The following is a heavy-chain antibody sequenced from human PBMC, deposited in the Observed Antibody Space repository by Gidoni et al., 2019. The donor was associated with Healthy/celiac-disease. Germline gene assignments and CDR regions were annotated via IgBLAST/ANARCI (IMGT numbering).Heavy chain of an antibody. Sequence: EVQLVESGGGLVQPGRSLRLSCPAAGFPFVAYAMHWVRQAPGKGLEWVSGISWNSGSIGYADSVKGRFTISRDNAKNSLYLQMNSLRAEDTALYYCAKDYCISTSCYDAFDIWGQGTMVTVSS. CDR3: AKDYCISTSCYDAFDI. CDR2: ISWNSGSI. V-gene: IGHV3-9*01. J-gene: IGHJ3*02. CDR1: GFPFVAYA. D-gene: IGHD2-2*01.